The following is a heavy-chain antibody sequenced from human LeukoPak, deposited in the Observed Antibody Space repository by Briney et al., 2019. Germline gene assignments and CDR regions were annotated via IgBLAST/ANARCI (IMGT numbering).Heavy chain of an antibody. D-gene: IGHD6-19*01. Sequence: SETLSLTCTVSGGSISSSSYYWGWIRQPPGKGLEWIGSIYYSGSTYYNPSLKSRVTISVDTSKNQFSLKLSSVTAADTAVYYCAGLGVAGRRGYYYYGMDVWGQGTTVTVSS. J-gene: IGHJ6*02. V-gene: IGHV4-39*01. CDR3: AGLGVAGRRGYYYYGMDV. CDR2: IYYSGST. CDR1: GGSISSSSYY.